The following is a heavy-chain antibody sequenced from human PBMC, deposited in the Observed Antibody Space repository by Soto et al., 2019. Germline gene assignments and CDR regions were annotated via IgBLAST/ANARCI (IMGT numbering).Heavy chain of an antibody. CDR2: ISSSSSYT. CDR1: GFTFSDYY. D-gene: IGHD3-22*01. J-gene: IGHJ4*02. Sequence: GSLRLSCAASGFTFSDYYMSWIRQAPGKGLEWVSYISSSSSYTNYADSVKGRFTISRDNAKNSLYLQMNSLRAEDTAVYYCARSADSSGYDAYFDYWGQGTLVTVSS. CDR3: ARSADSSGYDAYFDY. V-gene: IGHV3-11*06.